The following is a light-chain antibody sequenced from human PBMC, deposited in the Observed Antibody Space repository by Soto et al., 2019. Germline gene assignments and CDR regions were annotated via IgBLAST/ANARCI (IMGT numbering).Light chain of an antibody. J-gene: IGKJ1*01. CDR3: QQRSNWPPWT. CDR1: QSVSRH. CDR2: DTS. Sequence: EIVLTQSPATLSLSPGERATLSCRASQSVSRHLAWYQQKPGQAPRLLIYDTSDRAPGIPARFSGSASGTDFTLTISSLEPEDFAVYYCQQRSNWPPWTLGQGTKVDIK. V-gene: IGKV3-11*01.